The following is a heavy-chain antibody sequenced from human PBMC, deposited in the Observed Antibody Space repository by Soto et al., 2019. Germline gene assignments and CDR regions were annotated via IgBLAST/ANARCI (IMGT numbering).Heavy chain of an antibody. V-gene: IGHV3-66*04. CDR1: GFTVNNNY. J-gene: IGHJ3*02. Sequence: GGSLRLSCAASGFTVNNNYMSWVRQAPGKGLEWVSLIYSGGSTYYADSVKGRFTMSRDNSKNTLYLQMNSLRAEDTAVYYCARQTDAFDIWGQGTMVTVSS. CDR2: IYSGGST. CDR3: ARQTDAFDI.